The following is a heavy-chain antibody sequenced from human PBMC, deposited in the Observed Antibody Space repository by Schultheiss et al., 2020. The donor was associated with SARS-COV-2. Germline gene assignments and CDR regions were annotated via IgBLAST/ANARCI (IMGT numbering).Heavy chain of an antibody. V-gene: IGHV4-4*07. J-gene: IGHJ6*02. CDR1: GGSISSYY. CDR3: ARDGNWNDVRILEGSSWVYGMDV. Sequence: SETLSLTCTVSGGSISSYYWSWIRQPAGKGLEWIGRIYTSGSTNYNPSLKSRVTMSVDTSKNQFSLKLSSVTAADTAVYYCARDGNWNDVRILEGSSWVYGMDVWGQGTAVTVSS. D-gene: IGHD1-1*01. CDR2: IYTSGST.